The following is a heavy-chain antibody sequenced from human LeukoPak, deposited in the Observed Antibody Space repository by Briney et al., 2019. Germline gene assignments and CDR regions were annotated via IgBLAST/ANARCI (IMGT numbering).Heavy chain of an antibody. CDR2: IYYSGST. Sequence: SETLSLTCIVSGGSISSSSYYWGWIRQPPGKGLEWIGSIYYSGSTYYNPSLKSRVTISVDTSKNQFSLKLSSVTAADTAVYYCARGYHIVVVTLRDAFDIWGQGTMVTVSS. D-gene: IGHD2-21*02. J-gene: IGHJ3*02. CDR1: GGSISSSSYY. CDR3: ARGYHIVVVTLRDAFDI. V-gene: IGHV4-39*07.